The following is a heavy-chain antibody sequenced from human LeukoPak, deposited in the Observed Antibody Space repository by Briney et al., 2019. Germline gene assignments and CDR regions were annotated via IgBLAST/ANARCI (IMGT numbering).Heavy chain of an antibody. Sequence: SETLSLNCTVSGGSISSYYWSWLRQHPGKGLEWLGYIYYSGSTNYTPSLKSRVTISVDTSKNQFSLKLSSVTAADTAVYYCARWGLGSRYFDYWGQGTLVTVSS. CDR2: IYYSGST. CDR3: ARWGLGSRYFDY. V-gene: IGHV4-59*01. D-gene: IGHD3-16*01. CDR1: GGSISSYY. J-gene: IGHJ4*02.